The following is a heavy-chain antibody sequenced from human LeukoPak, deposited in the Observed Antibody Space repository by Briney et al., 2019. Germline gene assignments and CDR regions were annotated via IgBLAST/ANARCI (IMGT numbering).Heavy chain of an antibody. V-gene: IGHV1-69*04. CDR1: GGTFSSYA. CDR2: IIPILGIA. D-gene: IGHD3-10*01. J-gene: IGHJ4*02. CDR3: ARAYSLGGSGGLGDY. Sequence: SVKVSCKASGGTFSSYAISWVRQAPGQGLEWMGRIIPILGIANYAQKFQGRVTITADKSTSIAYMELSSLRSEDTAVYYCARAYSLGGSGGLGDYWGQGTLVTVSS.